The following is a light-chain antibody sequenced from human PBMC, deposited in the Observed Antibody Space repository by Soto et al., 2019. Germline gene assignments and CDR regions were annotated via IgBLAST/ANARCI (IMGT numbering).Light chain of an antibody. J-gene: IGLJ2*01. Sequence: QSALTQPPSASGSPGQSVTISCTGTSSDVGGYNYVSWYQQHPGKAPKLMIYEVSKRPSGVPDRISGSKSGNTASLTVSGIQAEDEADYYCSSYAGSNNLGVFGGGTKVTV. CDR1: SSDVGGYNY. CDR2: EVS. V-gene: IGLV2-8*01. CDR3: SSYAGSNNLGV.